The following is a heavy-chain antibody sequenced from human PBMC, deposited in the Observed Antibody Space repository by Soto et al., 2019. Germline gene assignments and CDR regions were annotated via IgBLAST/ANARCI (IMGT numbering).Heavy chain of an antibody. J-gene: IGHJ4*02. CDR1: GYTFSDYY. CDR2: IDTSSTKI. CDR3: ASHYDMWSGYLSPVAY. D-gene: IGHD3-3*01. Sequence: PGGSLRLSCAASGYTFSDYYMSWIRQAPGKGLEWISYIDTSSTKIYYADSVKGRFTISRDNAKNSLYLEMNSLRDEDTAVYYCASHYDMWSGYLSPVAYWGQGTLVTVSS. V-gene: IGHV3-11*01.